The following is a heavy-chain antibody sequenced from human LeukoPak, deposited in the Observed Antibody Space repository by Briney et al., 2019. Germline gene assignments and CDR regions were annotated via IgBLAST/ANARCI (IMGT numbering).Heavy chain of an antibody. CDR3: ARDGRGHWDTRIWYLGNWFDP. D-gene: IGHD6-13*01. CDR1: GYTFTTYG. Sequence: GASVKVSCKASGYTFTTYGISWVRQAPGQGPEWMGWISTYSGNTHYAQELRGRVTLTTDTSTSTAYMDLRSLRSDDTAVYYCARDGRGHWDTRIWYLGNWFDPWGQGTLVTVSS. CDR2: ISTYSGNT. V-gene: IGHV1-18*01. J-gene: IGHJ5*02.